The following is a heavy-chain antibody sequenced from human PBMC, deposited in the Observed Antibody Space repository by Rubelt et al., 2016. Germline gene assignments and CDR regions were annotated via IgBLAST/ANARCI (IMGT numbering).Heavy chain of an antibody. CDR3: ASGILWSGYSIEY. V-gene: IGHV1-58*01. D-gene: IGHD3-3*01. CDR2: IVVGSGNT. Sequence: QMQLVQSGPEVKKPGTSVKVSCKASGFTFTSSAVQWVRQARGQRLEWIGWIVVGSGNTNYAQKFQERVTITRDMSTSTAYMGLSSLRSEDTAVYYCASGILWSGYSIEYWGQGTLVTVSS. J-gene: IGHJ4*02. CDR1: GFTFTSSA.